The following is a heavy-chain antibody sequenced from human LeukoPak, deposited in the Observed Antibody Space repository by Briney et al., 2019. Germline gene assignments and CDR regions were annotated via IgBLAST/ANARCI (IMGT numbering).Heavy chain of an antibody. CDR1: GGSISSYY. CDR2: IYYSGST. V-gene: IGHV4-59*01. D-gene: IGHD1-26*01. CDR3: ARQTSGSQLGDDAFDI. J-gene: IGHJ3*02. Sequence: SETLSLTCTVSGGSISSYYWSWIRQPPGKGLEWIGYIYYSGSTNYNPSLKSRVTISVDTSKNQFSLKLSSVTAADTAVYYCARQTSGSQLGDDAFDIWGQGTMVTVSS.